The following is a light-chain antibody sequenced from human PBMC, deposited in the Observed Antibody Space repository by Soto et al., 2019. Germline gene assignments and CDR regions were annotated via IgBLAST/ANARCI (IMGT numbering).Light chain of an antibody. CDR2: DVN. CDR1: SSDVGIYDY. V-gene: IGLV2-14*01. Sequence: QSVLTQPASVSGSPGQSITVSCTGTSSDVGIYDYVSWYQQHPGNAPKLLISDVNNRPSGVSSRFSGSKSGNTASLTISGLQTEDEADYYCPSFSTSGTHVFGTGTKLTVL. J-gene: IGLJ1*01. CDR3: PSFSTSGTHV.